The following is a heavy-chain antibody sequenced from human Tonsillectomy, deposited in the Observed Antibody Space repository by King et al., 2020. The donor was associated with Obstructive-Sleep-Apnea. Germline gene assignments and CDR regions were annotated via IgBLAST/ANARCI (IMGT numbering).Heavy chain of an antibody. V-gene: IGHV1-2*02. CDR1: GYTFTGYY. CDR2: INPNSGGT. CDR3: AGEGGNGQWFPPNYSYAMDV. D-gene: IGHD3-22*01. J-gene: IGHJ6*02. Sequence: VQLVESGAEVKRPGASVKVSCKASGYTFTGYYMHWVRQAPGQRLEWMGWINPNSGGTNYAQKFQGRVTMTRDTSISTAYMELSRLRSDDTAVYYCAGEGGNGQWFPPNYSYAMDVWGQGTTVTVSS.